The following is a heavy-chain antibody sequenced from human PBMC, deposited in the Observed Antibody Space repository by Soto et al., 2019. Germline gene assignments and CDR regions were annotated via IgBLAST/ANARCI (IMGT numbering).Heavy chain of an antibody. Sequence: QVQLQQWGAGLLKPSETLSLTCAVYGGSFSGYYWSWIRQPPGKGLEWIGEINHSGSTNYNPSLKSRVTLSVDTSTNQFSLQLSSVTAADTAVYYCASLITTNTNWGQGTLVTVSS. D-gene: IGHD3-22*01. V-gene: IGHV4-34*01. CDR2: INHSGST. CDR1: GGSFSGYY. J-gene: IGHJ4*02. CDR3: ASLITTNTN.